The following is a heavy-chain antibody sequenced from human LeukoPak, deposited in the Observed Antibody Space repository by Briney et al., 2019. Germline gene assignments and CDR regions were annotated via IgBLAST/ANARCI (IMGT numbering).Heavy chain of an antibody. CDR2: ISSSSSYI. CDR1: GFTFSSYS. D-gene: IGHD1-26*01. CDR3: ARVSVGPRVGAIYDAPDY. V-gene: IGHV3-21*01. J-gene: IGHJ4*02. Sequence: GGSLRLSCAASGFTFSSYSMNWVRQAPGKGLEWVSSISSSSSYIYYADSVKGRFTISRDNAKNSLYLQMNSLRAEDTAVYYCARVSVGPRVGAIYDAPDYWGQGALVTVSS.